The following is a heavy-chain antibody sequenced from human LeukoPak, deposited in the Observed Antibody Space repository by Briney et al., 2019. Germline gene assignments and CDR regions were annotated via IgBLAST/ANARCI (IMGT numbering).Heavy chain of an antibody. CDR3: SLQGYCSSTSCLN. J-gene: IGHJ4*02. Sequence: SETLSLTCTVSGGSISSSSYYWGWIRQPPGQGLEWIGSIYYSGSTYYNPSLKSRVTISVDTSKNQFSLKLSSVTAADTAVYYCSLQGYCSSTSCLNWGQGTLVTVSS. CDR1: GGSISSSSYY. D-gene: IGHD2-2*01. CDR2: IYYSGST. V-gene: IGHV4-39*01.